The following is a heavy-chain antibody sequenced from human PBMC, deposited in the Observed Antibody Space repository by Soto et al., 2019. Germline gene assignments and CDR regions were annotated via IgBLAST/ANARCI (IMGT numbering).Heavy chain of an antibody. CDR3: EKVPYDFWSGYYPPLSVDY. CDR2: ISGSGGST. CDR1: GFTFSSYV. V-gene: IGHV3-23*01. Sequence: EVQLLESGGGLVQPGGSLRLSCAASGFTFSSYVMSWVRQAPGKGLEWVSGISGSGGSTYYADSVKGRFTISRDNSKNSLYMQMNSLRAVDTAVYYCEKVPYDFWSGYYPPLSVDYWGQGTLVTVSS. J-gene: IGHJ4*02. D-gene: IGHD3-3*01.